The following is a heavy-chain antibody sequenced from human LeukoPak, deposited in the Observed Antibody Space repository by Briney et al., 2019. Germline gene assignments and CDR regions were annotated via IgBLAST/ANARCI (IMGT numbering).Heavy chain of an antibody. J-gene: IGHJ4*02. Sequence: GSLRLSCAASGFTFSSYAMSWVRQAPGKGLEWVSAISGSGGSTYYADSVKGRFTISRDNSKNMLYLQMNSLRAEDTAVYYCAKLQLWPRSYCDYWGQGTLVSVAS. CDR3: AKLQLWPRSYCDY. CDR2: ISGSGGST. V-gene: IGHV3-23*01. CDR1: GFTFSSYA. D-gene: IGHD5-18*01.